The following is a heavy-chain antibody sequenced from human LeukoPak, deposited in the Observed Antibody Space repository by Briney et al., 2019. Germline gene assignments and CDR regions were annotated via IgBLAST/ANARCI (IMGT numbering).Heavy chain of an antibody. Sequence: SVKVSCKASGGTFSSYAISWVRQAPGQGLEWMGGIIPIFGTADYAQKFQGRVTITADESTSTAYMELSSLRSEDTAVYYCAREMEPGGSSFDYWGQGTLVTVSS. CDR2: IIPIFGTA. CDR1: GGTFSSYA. J-gene: IGHJ4*02. CDR3: AREMEPGGSSFDY. D-gene: IGHD1-26*01. V-gene: IGHV1-69*01.